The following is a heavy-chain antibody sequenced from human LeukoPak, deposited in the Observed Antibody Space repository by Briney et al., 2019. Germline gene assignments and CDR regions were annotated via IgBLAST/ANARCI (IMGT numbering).Heavy chain of an antibody. CDR2: IYYSGST. J-gene: IGHJ4*02. Sequence: SETLSLTCTLSGRSISITTYYWGWIRQPPGKGLEWIGSIYYSGSTYYNPSLKSRVPISVDTSKNQPSPKLSSVTAADTAVYYCASARTSSRSWFTFDYWGQGILVTVSS. D-gene: IGHD6-13*01. CDR3: ASARTSSRSWFTFDY. CDR1: GRSISITTYY. V-gene: IGHV4-39*01.